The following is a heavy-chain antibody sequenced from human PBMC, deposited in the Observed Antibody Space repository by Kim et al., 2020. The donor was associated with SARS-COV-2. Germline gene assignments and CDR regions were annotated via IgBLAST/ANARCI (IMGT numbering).Heavy chain of an antibody. D-gene: IGHD5-18*01. Sequence: SVKVSCKASGGTFSSYAISWVRQAPGQGLEWMGRIIPILGIANYAQKFQGRVTITADKSTSTAYMELSSLRSEDTAVYYCARAGRGYSYGPGIYYYYGMDVWGQGTTVTVSS. CDR1: GGTFSSYA. V-gene: IGHV1-69*04. CDR3: ARAGRGYSYGPGIYYYYGMDV. J-gene: IGHJ6*02. CDR2: IIPILGIA.